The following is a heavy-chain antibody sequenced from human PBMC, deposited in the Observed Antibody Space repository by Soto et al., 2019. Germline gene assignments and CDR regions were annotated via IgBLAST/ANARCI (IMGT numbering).Heavy chain of an antibody. CDR2: INSDGSST. Sequence: PGGSLRLSCAASGFTFSSYWMHWVRQAAGKGLVWVSRINSDGSSTSYADSVKGRFTISRDNAKNTLYLQMNSLRAEDTAVYYCAIRASYYDSSGYFDYWGQGTLVTSPQ. J-gene: IGHJ4*02. V-gene: IGHV3-74*01. D-gene: IGHD3-22*01. CDR3: AIRASYYDSSGYFDY. CDR1: GFTFSSYW.